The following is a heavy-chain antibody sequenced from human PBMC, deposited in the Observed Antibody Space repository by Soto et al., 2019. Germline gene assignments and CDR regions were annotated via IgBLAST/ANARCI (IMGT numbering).Heavy chain of an antibody. J-gene: IGHJ4*02. D-gene: IGHD3-3*01. CDR3: AKLGSGYYTGLYFDY. CDR1: GFNFRIYT. Sequence: PGGSLRLSCVGSGFNFRIYTMNWVRQAPGKGLEWVANMKEDGSKKYYVDSVKGRFTVSRDNAKKSLYLQMNSLRAEDTAVYYCAKLGSGYYTGLYFDYWGQGTLVTVSS. CDR2: MKEDGSKK. V-gene: IGHV3-7*03.